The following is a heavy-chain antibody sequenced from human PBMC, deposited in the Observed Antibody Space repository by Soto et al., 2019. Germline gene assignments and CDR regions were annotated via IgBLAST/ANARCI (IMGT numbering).Heavy chain of an antibody. Sequence: SETLSLTCTVSCGSISSYYWSWIRQPPGKGLEWIGYIYYSGSTNYNPSLKSRVTISVDTSKNQFSLKLSSVTAADTAVYYCARADYYGSGSYRGWFDPWGQGTLVTVSS. CDR1: CGSISSYY. V-gene: IGHV4-59*01. D-gene: IGHD3-10*01. CDR3: ARADYYGSGSYRGWFDP. CDR2: IYYSGST. J-gene: IGHJ5*02.